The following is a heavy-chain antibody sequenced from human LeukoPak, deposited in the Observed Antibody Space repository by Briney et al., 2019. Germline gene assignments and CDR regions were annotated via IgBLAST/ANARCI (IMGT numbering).Heavy chain of an antibody. Sequence: GGSLRLSCAASGFTFSSYWMSWVRQAPGQGLEWVSFIYSDGDTYHADSVKGRFTISRDNSKNTLYLQMNSLRAEDTAVYYCARLSYCGGDCFNAFDIWGQGTVVTVSS. J-gene: IGHJ3*02. CDR2: IYSDGDT. D-gene: IGHD2-21*02. V-gene: IGHV3-53*01. CDR3: ARLSYCGGDCFNAFDI. CDR1: GFTFSSYW.